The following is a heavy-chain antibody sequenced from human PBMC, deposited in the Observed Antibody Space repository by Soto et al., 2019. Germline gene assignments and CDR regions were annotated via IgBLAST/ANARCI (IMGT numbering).Heavy chain of an antibody. CDR1: GFTFSSCR. J-gene: IGHJ6*02. CDR3: ARVGRGVYGMDV. CDR2: ITSDSSTI. D-gene: IGHD2-8*01. Sequence: EVQLVESGGGLVQPRGSLRLSCAASGFTFSSCRINWVRQAPGKGLEWFSYITSDSSTISYADSVKGRFTVSRDNAKNSLYLQMNSLRDEDTAVYYCARVGRGVYGMDVWGQGTSVTVSS. V-gene: IGHV3-48*02.